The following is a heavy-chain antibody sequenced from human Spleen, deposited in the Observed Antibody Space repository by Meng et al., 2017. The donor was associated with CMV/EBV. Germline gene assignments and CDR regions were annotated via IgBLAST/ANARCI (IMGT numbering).Heavy chain of an antibody. CDR1: GFTFSNYE. D-gene: IGHD3-22*01. V-gene: IGHV3-48*03. Sequence: GESLKISCAASGFTFSNYEMTWIRQVAGKGLQYVSYISSSGNTIYYADSMKGRVTISRDNAKNSLYLQMNSLRADDTAVYYCAREIPYYYDSSGYGGDYWGQGTLVTVSS. CDR3: AREIPYYYDSSGYGGDY. CDR2: ISSSGNTI. J-gene: IGHJ4*02.